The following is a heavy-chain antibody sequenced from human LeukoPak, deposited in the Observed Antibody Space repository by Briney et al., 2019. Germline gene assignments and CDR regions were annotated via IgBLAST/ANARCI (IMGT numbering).Heavy chain of an antibody. J-gene: IGHJ4*02. D-gene: IGHD6-13*01. CDR2: INHSGST. CDR1: GGSFGGYY. CDR3: ARGGLAAAVH. V-gene: IGHV4-34*01. Sequence: SETLSLPCVAYGGSFGGYYWSWIRHPPGKGLEWIGEINHSGSTNYNPSLKSRVTISVDTSKNQFSLKLSSVTAADTAVYYCARGGLAAAVHWGQGTLVTVSS.